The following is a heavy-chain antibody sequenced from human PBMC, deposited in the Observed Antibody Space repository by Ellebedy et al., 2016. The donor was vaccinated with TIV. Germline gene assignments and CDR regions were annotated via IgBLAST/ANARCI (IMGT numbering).Heavy chain of an antibody. CDR1: GGSISSYY. V-gene: IGHV4-4*07. CDR3: ARELRGYCSSTSCYSDAFDI. Sequence: SETLSLTXTVSGGSISSYYWSWIRQPAGKGLEWIGRIYTSGSTNYNPSLKSRVTMSVDTSKNQFSLKLSSVTAADTAVYYCARELRGYCSSTSCYSDAFDIWGQGTMVTVSS. CDR2: IYTSGST. J-gene: IGHJ3*02. D-gene: IGHD2-2*01.